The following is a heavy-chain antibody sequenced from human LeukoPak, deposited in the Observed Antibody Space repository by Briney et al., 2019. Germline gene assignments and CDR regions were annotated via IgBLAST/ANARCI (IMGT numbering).Heavy chain of an antibody. CDR1: GGSFSGYY. V-gene: IGHV4-34*01. Sequence: SETLSLTCGVYGGSFSGYYWSWIRQPPGKGLEWIGEINHSGSTNYNPSLKSRVTISVDTSKNQFSLKLSSVTAADTAVYYCARGRPYGSESYYKTKGFDPWGQGTLVTVSS. D-gene: IGHD3-10*01. CDR2: INHSGST. CDR3: ARGRPYGSESYYKTKGFDP. J-gene: IGHJ5*02.